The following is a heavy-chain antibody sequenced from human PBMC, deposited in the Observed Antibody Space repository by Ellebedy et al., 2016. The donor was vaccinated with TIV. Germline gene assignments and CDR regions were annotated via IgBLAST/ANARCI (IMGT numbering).Heavy chain of an antibody. D-gene: IGHD2-2*02. V-gene: IGHV3-21*01. CDR3: ARDLVVVVPAAINAYYYYGIDV. CDR2: ISSSSSYI. Sequence: GGSLRLXXAASGFTFSSYSMNWVRQAPGKGLEWVSSISSSSSYIYYADSVKGRFTISRDNAKNSLYLQMNSLRAEDTAVYYCARDLVVVVPAAINAYYYYGIDVWGQGTTVTVSS. CDR1: GFTFSSYS. J-gene: IGHJ6*02.